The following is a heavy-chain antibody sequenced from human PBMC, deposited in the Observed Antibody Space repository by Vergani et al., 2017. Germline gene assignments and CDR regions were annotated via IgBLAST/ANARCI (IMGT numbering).Heavy chain of an antibody. CDR2: INPNTGDA. CDR3: ARVNRAFDY. CDR1: GYTFTAYY. D-gene: IGHD3-10*01. J-gene: IGHJ4*02. V-gene: IGHV1-2*02. Sequence: QVQLVQSGAALRKPGGSVKVSCSASGYTFTAYYIHWLRQAPGQGLEWLGWINPNTGDATFAQKFQGRVTMTRDTSIRRVYMELTGLTSDDTAVFYCARVNRAFDYWGQGTLVTVSS.